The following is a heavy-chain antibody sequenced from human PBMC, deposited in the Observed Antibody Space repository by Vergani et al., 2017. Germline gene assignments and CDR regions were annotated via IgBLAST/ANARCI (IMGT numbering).Heavy chain of an antibody. D-gene: IGHD3-22*01. CDR1: GGTFSSNS. Sequence: QVQLVQSGAEVKKPGASVKVSCKASGGTFSSNSISWVRQAPGQGLEWMGRIIHIFGTTSYAPKFQGRVTILADESTSTAYMELSSLRSEDTAVYYCARSSGYYSYYFDFWGQGTLVTVSS. CDR2: IIHIFGTT. CDR3: ARSSGYYSYYFDF. J-gene: IGHJ4*02. V-gene: IGHV1-69*18.